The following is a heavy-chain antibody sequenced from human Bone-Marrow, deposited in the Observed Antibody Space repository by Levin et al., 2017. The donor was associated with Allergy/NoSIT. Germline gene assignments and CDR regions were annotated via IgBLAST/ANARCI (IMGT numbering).Heavy chain of an antibody. CDR1: GFSLSTSGMC. Sequence: TLSLTCTFSGFSLSTSGMCVSWIRQPPGKALEWLARIDWDDDKYYSTSLKTRLTISKDTSKNQVVLTMTNMDPVDTATYYCARTSGRWQQLGYYYYYMDVWGKGTTVTVSS. J-gene: IGHJ6*03. CDR3: ARTSGRWQQLGYYYYYMDV. CDR2: IDWDDDK. V-gene: IGHV2-70*11. D-gene: IGHD6-13*01.